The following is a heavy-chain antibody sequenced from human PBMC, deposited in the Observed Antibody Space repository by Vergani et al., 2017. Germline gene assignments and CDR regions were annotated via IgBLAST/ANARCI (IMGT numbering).Heavy chain of an antibody. CDR1: EYSFGNYW. D-gene: IGHD1-1*01. Sequence: EVELVQSGPEMRKPGESLKISCKGSEYSFGNYWIGWVRQMPGKGLEWMGIIYPADSDTRYSTSFQGQVTISADKSISPAFLQWDSLKASDTALYYCARHTTYTDSWGQGTLVTVAS. CDR3: ARHTTYTDS. J-gene: IGHJ4*02. CDR2: IYPADSDT. V-gene: IGHV5-51*01.